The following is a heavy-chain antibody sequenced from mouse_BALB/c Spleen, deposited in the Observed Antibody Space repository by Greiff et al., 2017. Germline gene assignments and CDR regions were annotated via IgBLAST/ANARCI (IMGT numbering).Heavy chain of an antibody. CDR1: GFTFSSYT. CDR3: ARQGIYYYAMDY. CDR2: ISNGGGST. J-gene: IGHJ4*01. Sequence: EVQRVESGGGLVQPGGSLKLSCAASGFTFSSYTMSWVRQTPEKRLEWVAYISNGGGSTYYPDTVKGRFTISRDNAKNTLYLQMSSLKSEDTAMYYCARQGIYYYAMDYWGQGTSVTVSS. V-gene: IGHV5-12-2*01.